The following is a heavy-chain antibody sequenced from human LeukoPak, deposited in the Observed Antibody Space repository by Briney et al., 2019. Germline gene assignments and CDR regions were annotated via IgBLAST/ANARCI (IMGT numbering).Heavy chain of an antibody. CDR2: MNPNSGNT. D-gene: IGHD3-10*01. V-gene: IGHV1-8*01. J-gene: IGHJ4*02. Sequence: ASVKVSCKASGYTFTSYDINWVRQATGQGLEWMGWMNPNSGNTGYTQKFQGRVTMTRNTSISTAYMELSSLRSDDTAVYYCVRNRITMVRGVIDHFDYWGQGTLVTVSS. CDR3: VRNRITMVRGVIDHFDY. CDR1: GYTFTSYD.